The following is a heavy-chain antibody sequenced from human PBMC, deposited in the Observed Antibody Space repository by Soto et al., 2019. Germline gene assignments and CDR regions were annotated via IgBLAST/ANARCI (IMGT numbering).Heavy chain of an antibody. CDR1: GGSISSYY. Sequence: SSETLSLTCTVSGGSISSYYWSWIRQPPGKGLEWIGYIYYCGSTNYNPSLKSRVTISVDTSKNQFSLKLSSVTAADTAVYYCASGMVRGVIIPRNYFDYWGQGTLVTVSS. J-gene: IGHJ4*02. V-gene: IGHV4-59*01. D-gene: IGHD3-10*01. CDR2: IYYCGST. CDR3: ASGMVRGVIIPRNYFDY.